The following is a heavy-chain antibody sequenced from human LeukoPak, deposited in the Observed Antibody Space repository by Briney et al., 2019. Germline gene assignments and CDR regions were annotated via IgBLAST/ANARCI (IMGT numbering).Heavy chain of an antibody. CDR2: ISSSSSAT. V-gene: IGHV3-48*04. J-gene: IGHJ1*01. CDR3: VRRGLIVTEYLER. Sequence: GGSLRLSCAASGFTFSTFSMNWVRQAPGKGPEWVSYISSSSSATYYADSVKGRFTISRDNAKNSLYLQMNSLRAEDTAVYYCVRRGLIVTEYLERWGQGTLVIVSS. CDR1: GFTFSTFS. D-gene: IGHD3-10*01.